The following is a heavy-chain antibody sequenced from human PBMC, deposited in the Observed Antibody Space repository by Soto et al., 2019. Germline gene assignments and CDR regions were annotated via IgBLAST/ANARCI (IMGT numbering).Heavy chain of an antibody. V-gene: IGHV3-23*01. Sequence: GGSLRLSCAASGFTFSSYAMSWVRQAPGKGLEWVSAISGSGGSTYYADSVKGRFTISRDNSKNTLYLQMNSLRAEDTAVYYCAKGTDFWSGYYTESYDAFDIWGQGTMVTVSS. CDR3: AKGTDFWSGYYTESYDAFDI. J-gene: IGHJ3*02. CDR1: GFTFSSYA. CDR2: ISGSGGST. D-gene: IGHD3-3*01.